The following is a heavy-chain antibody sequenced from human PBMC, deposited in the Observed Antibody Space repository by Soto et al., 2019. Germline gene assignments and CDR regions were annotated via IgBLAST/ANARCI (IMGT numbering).Heavy chain of an antibody. J-gene: IGHJ6*02. CDR2: INHSGST. CDR3: ARGGRGIQLWADYYYYYGMDV. D-gene: IGHD5-18*01. Sequence: PSETLSLTCAVYGGSFSGYYWSWIRQPPGKGLEWIGEINHSGSTNYNPSLKSRVTISVDTSKNQFSLKLSSVTAADTAVYYCARGGRGIQLWADYYYYYGMDVWGQGTTVTVS. V-gene: IGHV4-34*01. CDR1: GGSFSGYY.